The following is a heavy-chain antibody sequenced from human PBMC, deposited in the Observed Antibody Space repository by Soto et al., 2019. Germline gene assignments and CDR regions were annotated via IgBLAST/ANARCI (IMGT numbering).Heavy chain of an antibody. CDR2: LSGNGIKT. V-gene: IGHV3-23*01. CDR1: EFTFSDYA. Sequence: EVQLLESGGHLVRPGGSLRLSCAASEFTFSDYAMSWVRQAPGKGLEWVSGLSGNGIKTYYADSVKGRFTISRDNSKNTLYLQMNSLRVEDTAVYYCEKDSGWDYLNWFDPWGQGTLVTVSS. CDR3: EKDSGWDYLNWFDP. D-gene: IGHD1-7*01. J-gene: IGHJ5*02.